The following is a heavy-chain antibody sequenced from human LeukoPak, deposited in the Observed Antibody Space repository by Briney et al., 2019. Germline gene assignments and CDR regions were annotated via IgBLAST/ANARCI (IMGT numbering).Heavy chain of an antibody. Sequence: GGSLRLSCAASGFTFSNAWMSWVRQAPGKGLEWVGRIKSKTDGGTTDYAAPVKGRFTISRDDSKNTLYLQMNSLKTEDTAVYYCTTDFDYDILTGYYWVDCWGQGTLVTVSS. CDR2: IKSKTDGGTT. CDR1: GFTFSNAW. D-gene: IGHD3-9*01. CDR3: TTDFDYDILTGYYWVDC. J-gene: IGHJ4*02. V-gene: IGHV3-15*01.